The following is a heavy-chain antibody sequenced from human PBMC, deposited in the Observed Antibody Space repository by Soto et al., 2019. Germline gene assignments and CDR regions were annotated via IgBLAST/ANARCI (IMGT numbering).Heavy chain of an antibody. V-gene: IGHV4-31*03. D-gene: IGHD2-15*01. J-gene: IGHJ6*01. CDR3: ARGGLGYCSGSSGYSAELSRYYYGIDV. Sequence: SETLSLTCTVSGGSISSVIYYWSWIRQHPGKGLEWIGYIYYSGSTYYSPSLKSRVTISVDTSKNQFSLKLSSVTAADTAVYYCARGGLGYCSGSSGYSAELSRYYYGIDVWGQGTTVTVSS. CDR1: GGSISSVIYY. CDR2: IYYSGST.